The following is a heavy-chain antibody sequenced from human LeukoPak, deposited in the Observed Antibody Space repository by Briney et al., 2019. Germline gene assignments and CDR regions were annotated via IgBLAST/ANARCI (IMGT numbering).Heavy chain of an antibody. CDR2: IYPGDSDT. CDR3: ARQGGYCSGGSCYPHYYFDY. J-gene: IGHJ4*02. D-gene: IGHD2-15*01. Sequence: GESLQISCKGSGYSFTSYWIGWLRQMPGKGLEWMGIIYPGDSDTRYSPSFQGQVTISADKSISTAYLQWSSLKASDIAMYYCARQGGYCSGGSCYPHYYFDYWGQGTLVTVSS. CDR1: GYSFTSYW. V-gene: IGHV5-51*01.